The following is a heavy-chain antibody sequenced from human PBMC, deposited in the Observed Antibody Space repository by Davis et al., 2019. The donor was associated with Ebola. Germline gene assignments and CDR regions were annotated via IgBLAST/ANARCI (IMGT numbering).Heavy chain of an antibody. CDR3: TKDVGATGDYGLDV. D-gene: IGHD1-26*01. CDR1: GFTFDDHA. J-gene: IGHJ6*02. V-gene: IGHV3-9*01. Sequence: SLKISCAASGFTFDDHAMHWVRQAPGKGLEWVSGISWNSDTRGYADSVKGRFTISRDNAKNSLFLQMNSLRAEDTALYYCTKDVGATGDYGLDVWGQGTTVTVSS. CDR2: ISWNSDTR.